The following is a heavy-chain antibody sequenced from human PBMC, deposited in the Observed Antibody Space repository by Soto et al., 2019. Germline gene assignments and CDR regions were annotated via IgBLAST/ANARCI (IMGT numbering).Heavy chain of an antibody. V-gene: IGHV3-30-3*01. CDR2: ISYDGSNK. D-gene: IGHD3-22*01. J-gene: IGHJ6*02. CDR3: ARDRVYYDSSGPYGMDV. Sequence: PGGSLRLSCAASGFTFSSYAMHWVRQAPGKGLEWVAVISYDGSNKYYADSVKGRFTISRDNSKNTLYLQMNSLRAEDTAVYYCARDRVYYDSSGPYGMDVWGQRTTVTVSS. CDR1: GFTFSSYA.